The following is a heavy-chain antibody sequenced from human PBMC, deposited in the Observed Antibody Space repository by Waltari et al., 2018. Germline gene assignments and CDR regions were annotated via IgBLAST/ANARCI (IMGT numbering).Heavy chain of an antibody. CDR3: ARDTLYYDSSGYYCLDY. CDR2: ISAYNGNT. Sequence: QVQLVQSGAEVKKPGASVKVSCKASGYTFTSYGISWVRKVPGQGLEWMGWISAYNGNTNYAQELQGRVTMTTDTSTSTAYMELRSLRSDDTAVYYCARDTLYYDSSGYYCLDYWGQGTLVTVSS. V-gene: IGHV1-18*04. D-gene: IGHD3-22*01. J-gene: IGHJ4*02. CDR1: GYTFTSYG.